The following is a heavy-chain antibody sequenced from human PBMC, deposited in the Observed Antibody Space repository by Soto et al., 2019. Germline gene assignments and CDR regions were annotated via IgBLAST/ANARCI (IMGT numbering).Heavy chain of an antibody. Sequence: QVHLVQSGAEVKKPGASVKVSCKGSGYAFTTYGITWVRQAPGQGLEWMGWISAHNGNTNYAQKLQGRVTVTRDTSRTTAYMELRGLRSDERAVYYCGGGRYGDYWGQGALVTVST. CDR3: GGGRYGDY. V-gene: IGHV1-18*01. CDR2: ISAHNGNT. J-gene: IGHJ4*02. D-gene: IGHD1-1*01. CDR1: GYAFTTYG.